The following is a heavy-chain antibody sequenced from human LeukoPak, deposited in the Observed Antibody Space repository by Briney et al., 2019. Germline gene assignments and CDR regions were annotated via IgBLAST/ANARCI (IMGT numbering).Heavy chain of an antibody. CDR1: GGSISSGGYY. J-gene: IGHJ5*02. CDR3: ARIKWELGWFDP. CDR2: IYYSGST. V-gene: IGHV4-31*03. Sequence: SETLSLTCTVSGGSISSGGYYWSWIRQHPGEGLEWIGYIYYSGSTYYNPSLKSRVTISVDTSKNQFSLKLSSVTAADTAVYYCARIKWELGWFDPWGQGTLFTVSS. D-gene: IGHD1-26*01.